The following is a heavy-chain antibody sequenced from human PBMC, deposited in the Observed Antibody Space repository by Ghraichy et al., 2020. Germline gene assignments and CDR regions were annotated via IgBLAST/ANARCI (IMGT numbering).Heavy chain of an antibody. V-gene: IGHV4-34*01. Sequence: SETLSLTCAVYGGSFSGYYWSWIRQPPGKGLEWIGEINHSGSTNYNPSLKSRVTISVDTSKNQFSLKLSSVTAADTAVYYCARIPRFYSSSYRVGWFDPWGQGTLVTVSS. CDR2: INHSGST. J-gene: IGHJ5*02. D-gene: IGHD6-6*01. CDR3: ARIPRFYSSSYRVGWFDP. CDR1: GGSFSGYY.